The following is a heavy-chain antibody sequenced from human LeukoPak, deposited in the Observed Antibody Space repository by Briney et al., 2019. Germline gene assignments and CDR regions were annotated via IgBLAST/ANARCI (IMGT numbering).Heavy chain of an antibody. Sequence: ASVTVSCKASGYTFTSYYMHWVRQAPGQGLEWMGWINPNSGGTNYAQKFQGRVTMTRDTSISTAYMDMSRLTSDDTAVYYCARDSPEGGYYRPWYYGMDVWGQGTTVTVSS. D-gene: IGHD1-26*01. CDR1: GYTFTSYY. V-gene: IGHV1-2*02. J-gene: IGHJ6*02. CDR2: INPNSGGT. CDR3: ARDSPEGGYYRPWYYGMDV.